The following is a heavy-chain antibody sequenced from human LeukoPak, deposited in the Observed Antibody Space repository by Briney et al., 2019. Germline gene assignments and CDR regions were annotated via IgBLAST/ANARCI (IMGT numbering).Heavy chain of an antibody. Sequence: PGGSLRLSCAASGFTFSSYWMHWVRQAPGKGLLWVSRIYTDETTTAYTDSVKGRFSISRDNAKNTLYLQMNSLRVEDTAVYYCARGRPHGNDYWGQGTLVTVSS. D-gene: IGHD4-23*01. CDR2: IYTDETTT. CDR3: ARGRPHGNDY. J-gene: IGHJ4*02. CDR1: GFTFSSYW. V-gene: IGHV3-74*01.